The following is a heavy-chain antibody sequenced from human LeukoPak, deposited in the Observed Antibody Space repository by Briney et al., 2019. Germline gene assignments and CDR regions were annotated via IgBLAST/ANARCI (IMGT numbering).Heavy chain of an antibody. D-gene: IGHD5-18*01. CDR2: IYHSGST. Sequence: SETLSLTCTVSGYSISSGHYWGWIRQPPGKGLEWIGSIYHSGSTYYNPSLKSRVTISVDTSKNQFSLKLSSVTAADTAVYYCARGLVSRIQEEPLRYWGQGTLVTVSS. CDR1: GYSISSGHY. V-gene: IGHV4-38-2*02. J-gene: IGHJ4*02. CDR3: ARGLVSRIQEEPLRY.